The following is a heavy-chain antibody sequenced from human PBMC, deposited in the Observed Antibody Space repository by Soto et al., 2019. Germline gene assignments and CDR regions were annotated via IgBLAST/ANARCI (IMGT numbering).Heavy chain of an antibody. CDR1: GFTCSSFA. D-gene: IGHD3-10*01. V-gene: IGHV3-23*01. CDR2: ISGSGEST. CDR3: AKRREGGYYIFDY. Sequence: WWSLRLSCSASGFTCSSFAMSWFRQAPGKGLEWVSSISGSGESTYYADSVKGRLSISRDNSKNTLYLQMNSLRAEDTAVYYCAKRREGGYYIFDYWGQGTPVTVSS. J-gene: IGHJ4*02.